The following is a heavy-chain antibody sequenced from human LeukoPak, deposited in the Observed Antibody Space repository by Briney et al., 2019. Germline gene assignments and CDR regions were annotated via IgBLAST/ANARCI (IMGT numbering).Heavy chain of an antibody. CDR2: IRYDGTNK. J-gene: IGHJ4*02. CDR1: GFTFSSYG. Sequence: HPGGSLRLSCAASGFTFSSYGMHWVRQAPGKGLEWVAFIRYDGTNKYYADSVKGRFTVSRDNSKNTLYLQMHSLRAEDTAVYYCAKDLTAALYYFDYWGQGTLVTVSS. V-gene: IGHV3-30*02. CDR3: AKDLTAALYYFDY. D-gene: IGHD2-15*01.